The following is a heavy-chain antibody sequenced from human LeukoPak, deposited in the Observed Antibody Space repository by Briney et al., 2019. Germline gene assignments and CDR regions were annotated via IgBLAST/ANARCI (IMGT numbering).Heavy chain of an antibody. J-gene: IGHJ4*02. CDR1: GGSVSSGSYY. D-gene: IGHD6-19*01. CDR3: ARAGPWSSSGGVHFDN. Sequence: SETLSLTCTVSGGSVSSGSYYWSWIRQTPGKGLDWIAYMYYSGTTTYNPSLKSRVTISVDASKNQFSLRLSSVTAADTAVYYCARAGPWSSSGGVHFDNWGQGTVVTVSS. CDR2: MYYSGTT. V-gene: IGHV4-61*01.